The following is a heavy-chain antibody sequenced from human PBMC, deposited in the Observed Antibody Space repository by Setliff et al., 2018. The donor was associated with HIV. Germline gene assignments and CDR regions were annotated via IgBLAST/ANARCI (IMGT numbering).Heavy chain of an antibody. CDR2: ISGSGGGT. CDR3: AKDLDIAVAGHDY. J-gene: IGHJ4*02. Sequence: QPGGSLRLSCAASGFTFSSYAMSWVRQTPGKGLEWVSAISGSGGGTYYADSVKGRFTISRDNSKNTMYLQMNSLRAEDTAIYYCAKDLDIAVAGHDYWGQGTLVTVSS. V-gene: IGHV3-23*01. D-gene: IGHD6-19*01. CDR1: GFTFSSYA.